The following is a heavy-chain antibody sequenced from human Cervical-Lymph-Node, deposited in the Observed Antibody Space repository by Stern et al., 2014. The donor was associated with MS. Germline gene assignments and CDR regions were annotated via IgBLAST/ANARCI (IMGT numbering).Heavy chain of an antibody. CDR3: ASGGTVDLDY. V-gene: IGHV1-69*09. Sequence: QLVQSGAEVKKPGSSVKVSCKASGGTFSSSIINWVRQAPGQGLEWMGLITPINGIVTYAQKFQGRVTITADKSTSTASMELSSLRSEDTAVYYCASGGTVDLDYWGQGTLVTVSS. CDR1: GGTFSSSI. CDR2: ITPINGIV. J-gene: IGHJ4*02. D-gene: IGHD3-16*01.